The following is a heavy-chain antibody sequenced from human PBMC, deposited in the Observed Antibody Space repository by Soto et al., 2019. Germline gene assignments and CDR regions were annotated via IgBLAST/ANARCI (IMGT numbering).Heavy chain of an antibody. V-gene: IGHV4-38-2*01. CDR2: IYHGGTT. J-gene: IGHJ4*01. CDR1: GDSISSGSY. D-gene: IGHD6-19*01. CDR3: ARVHVMVVAGSTFDY. Sequence: PSETLSVPCAGSGDSISSGSYWAWIRQPPGKGPEWIASIYHGGTTFYNPSLKSRITISVDTSNNQFSLKLTSVTAADTAVYYCARVHVMVVAGSTFDYWGHGTLVPVSS.